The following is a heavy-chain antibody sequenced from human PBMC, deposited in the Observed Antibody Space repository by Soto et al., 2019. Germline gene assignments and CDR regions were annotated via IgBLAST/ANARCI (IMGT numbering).Heavy chain of an antibody. J-gene: IGHJ5*02. V-gene: IGHV1-69*06. CDR2: IIPIFGTA. CDR3: AREGVGGYYGSGGLNWFDP. CDR1: GGTFSSYA. Sequence: QVQLVQSGAEVKKPGSSVKVSCKASGGTFSSYAISWVRQAPGQGLEWMGGIIPIFGTANYAQKFQGRAPISVDKAASTAYRELSGLRSEDTAVYYCAREGVGGYYGSGGLNWFDPWGHGTLVTVSS. D-gene: IGHD3-10*01.